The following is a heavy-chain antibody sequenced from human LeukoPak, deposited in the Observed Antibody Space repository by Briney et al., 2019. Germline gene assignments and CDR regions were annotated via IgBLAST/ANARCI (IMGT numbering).Heavy chain of an antibody. CDR1: GFTFSSYA. CDR3: VKGYCSSTSCSYYYYYGMDV. D-gene: IGHD2-2*01. J-gene: IGHJ6*04. V-gene: IGHV3-64D*06. Sequence: GGSLRLSCSASGFTFSSYAMHWVRQAPGKGLEYVSAISSNGGSTYYADSVKGRFTISRDNSKNTLYLQMNSLRAEDTAVYYCVKGYCSSTSCSYYYYYGMDVWGKGTTVTVSS. CDR2: ISSNGGST.